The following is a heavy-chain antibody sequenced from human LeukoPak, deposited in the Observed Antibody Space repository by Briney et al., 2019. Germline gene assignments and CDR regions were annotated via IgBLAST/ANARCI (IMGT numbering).Heavy chain of an antibody. Sequence: GGSLTLSCAASRFTFSDYYMSWLRQAPGKGLEWVSYISSSGSTIYYADSVKARFTISRDNAKNSLYLQMNSLRAEDTAVYYCARDTDRDYYDSSGYQDYWGQGTLVTVSS. CDR1: RFTFSDYY. D-gene: IGHD3-22*01. J-gene: IGHJ4*02. V-gene: IGHV3-11*01. CDR2: ISSSGSTI. CDR3: ARDTDRDYYDSSGYQDY.